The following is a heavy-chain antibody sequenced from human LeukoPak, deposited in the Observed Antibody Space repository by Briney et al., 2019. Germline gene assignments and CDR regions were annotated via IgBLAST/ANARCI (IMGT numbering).Heavy chain of an antibody. J-gene: IGHJ4*02. D-gene: IGHD6-19*01. V-gene: IGHV4-59*08. CDR1: GGSISSYY. CDR3: ARHTYSSGWYLGY. Sequence: SETLSLTCTVSGGSISSYYWSWIRQPPGKGLEWIGYIYYSGSTNYNPSLKSRVTISVDTSKNQFSLKLSSVTAADTAVYYCARHTYSSGWYLGYWGQGTLVTVSS. CDR2: IYYSGST.